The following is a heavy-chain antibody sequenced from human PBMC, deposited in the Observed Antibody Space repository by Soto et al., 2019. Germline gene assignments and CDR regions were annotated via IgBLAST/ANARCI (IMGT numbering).Heavy chain of an antibody. D-gene: IGHD3-9*01. CDR3: ARGFKYDILNSSDLNWCDS. CDR2: VIPILGLP. J-gene: IGHJ5*01. CDR1: GDAFTTYT. V-gene: IGHV1-69*02. Sequence: QVRLVQPGPEVKKPGSSVKVSCKASGDAFTTYTISWLRQAPGKGLEWMVRVIPILGLPHYAQNFRDRATITADKSSSTAYMELRSLRSEDTAIYYCARGFKYDILNSSDLNWCDSWGQGTRVTVSS.